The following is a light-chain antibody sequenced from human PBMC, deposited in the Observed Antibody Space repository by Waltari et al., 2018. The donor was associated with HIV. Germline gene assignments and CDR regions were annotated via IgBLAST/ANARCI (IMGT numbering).Light chain of an antibody. CDR1: QRISSY. V-gene: IGKV1-39*01. CDR2: AAS. CDR3: QQNYSTPRT. Sequence: DIQMTQPLSSLSAPVGHRLTITGPARQRISSYLNWYQQKPGKAPKPLIYAASSLKDGVPSSFSCSRSGTDFSLTISSLRPEDCATYCCQQNYSTPRTFGQGTKLEIK. J-gene: IGKJ2*01.